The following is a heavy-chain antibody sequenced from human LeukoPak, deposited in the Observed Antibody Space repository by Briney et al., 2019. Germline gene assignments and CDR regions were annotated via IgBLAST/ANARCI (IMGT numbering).Heavy chain of an antibody. D-gene: IGHD1-26*01. Sequence: PGGSLRLSCAASGFTFSSYGMHWVRQAPGKGLEWVAVISYDGSNKYYADSVKGRFTISRDNSKNTLYLQMNSLRAEDTAVYYCAKDLAAVWNSGSYYYYYYGMDVWGQGTTVTVSS. V-gene: IGHV3-30*18. J-gene: IGHJ6*02. CDR3: AKDLAAVWNSGSYYYYYYGMDV. CDR2: ISYDGSNK. CDR1: GFTFSSYG.